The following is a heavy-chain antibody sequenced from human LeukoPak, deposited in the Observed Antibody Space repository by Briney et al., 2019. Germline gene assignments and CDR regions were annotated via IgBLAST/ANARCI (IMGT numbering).Heavy chain of an antibody. CDR3: ARVAAGNYYDSSGYYV. J-gene: IGHJ4*02. D-gene: IGHD3-22*01. Sequence: SETLSLTCTVSGGSISSGSYYWSWIRQPAGKGLEWIGRIYTSGSTNYNPSLKSRVTISVDTSQNQFSLKLSSVTAADTAVYYCARVAAGNYYDSSGYYVWGQGTLVTVSS. CDR2: IYTSGST. V-gene: IGHV4-61*02. CDR1: GGSISSGSYY.